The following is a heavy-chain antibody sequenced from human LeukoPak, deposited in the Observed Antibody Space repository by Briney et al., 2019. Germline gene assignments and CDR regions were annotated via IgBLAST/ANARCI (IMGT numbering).Heavy chain of an antibody. CDR2: INPNSGGT. V-gene: IGHV1-2*02. J-gene: IGHJ5*02. CDR3: ARTSMTTVREWFDP. D-gene: IGHD4-17*01. Sequence: ASVKVSCKASGYTFSGYYIHWVRQAPGQGLEWMGWINPNSGGTNYAQKFQGRVTMTRDTSISTAYMELSRLRSDDTAVYYCARTSMTTVREWFDPWGQGTLVTVSS. CDR1: GYTFSGYY.